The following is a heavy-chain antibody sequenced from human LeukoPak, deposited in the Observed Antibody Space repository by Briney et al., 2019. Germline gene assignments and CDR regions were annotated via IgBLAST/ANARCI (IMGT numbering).Heavy chain of an antibody. D-gene: IGHD3-22*01. CDR2: ISAYNGNT. Sequence: ASVKVSCKAPESTLNNYYVHWVRQAPGQGLEWMGWISAYNGNTNYAQKLQGRVTMTTDTSTSTAYMELRSLRSDDTAVYYCAREDYYYDSSGYPDYWGQGTLVTVSS. V-gene: IGHV1-18*04. CDR1: ESTLNNYY. J-gene: IGHJ4*02. CDR3: AREDYYYDSSGYPDY.